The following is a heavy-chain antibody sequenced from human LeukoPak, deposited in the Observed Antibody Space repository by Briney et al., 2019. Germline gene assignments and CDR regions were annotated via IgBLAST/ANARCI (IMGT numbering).Heavy chain of an antibody. V-gene: IGHV3-23*01. Sequence: PGGSLRLSCAASGFTFSGYAMSWVRQAPGKGLEWVSAISGSGGSTYYADSVKGRFTISRDNSKNTLYLQMNSLRAEDTAVYYCAYIYSSGWWPPLDYWGQGTLVTVSS. CDR2: ISGSGGST. CDR3: AYIYSSGWWPPLDY. CDR1: GFTFSGYA. J-gene: IGHJ4*02. D-gene: IGHD6-19*01.